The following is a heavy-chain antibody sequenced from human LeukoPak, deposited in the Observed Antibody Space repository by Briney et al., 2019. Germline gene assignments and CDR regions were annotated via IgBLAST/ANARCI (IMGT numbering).Heavy chain of an antibody. CDR2: IYYSGST. CDR1: GGSIGSSSYY. Sequence: KSSETLSLTCTVSGGSIGSSSYYWGWVRQPPGKGLEWIGSIYYSGSTYYNPSLKSRVTISVDTSKNQFSLKLNSVTAADTAVYYCARHRQQLASNFDHWGQGTLVTVSS. D-gene: IGHD6-13*01. V-gene: IGHV4-39*01. CDR3: ARHRQQLASNFDH. J-gene: IGHJ4*02.